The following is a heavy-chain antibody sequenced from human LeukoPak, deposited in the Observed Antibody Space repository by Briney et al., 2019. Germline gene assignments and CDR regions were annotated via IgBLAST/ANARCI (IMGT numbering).Heavy chain of an antibody. J-gene: IGHJ4*02. D-gene: IGHD3-22*01. V-gene: IGHV3-23*01. CDR3: AKRGVVIRVILVGFHKEAYYFDS. Sequence: GGSLRLSCAVSGITLSNYGMGWVRQAPGKGLEWVAGISGSGGATNYADSVKGRFTISRDNPKNTLYLQMNSLRVEDTAVYFCAKRGVVIRVILVGFHKEAYYFDSWGQGALVTVSS. CDR2: ISGSGGAT. CDR1: GITLSNYG.